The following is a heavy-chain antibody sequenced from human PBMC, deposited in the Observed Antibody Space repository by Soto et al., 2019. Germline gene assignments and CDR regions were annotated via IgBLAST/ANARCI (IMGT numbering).Heavy chain of an antibody. J-gene: IGHJ6*02. CDR1: GFTFSSYG. D-gene: IGHD6-19*01. V-gene: IGHV3-33*01. Sequence: PGGSVRLSCAASGFTFSSYGMHWVRQAPGKGLEWVAVIWYDGSNKYYADSVKGRFTISRDNSKNTLHLQMNSLRAEDTAVYYCARGSGDSVAGTSLAYYYYGMDVWGQGTTVTVSS. CDR2: IWYDGSNK. CDR3: ARGSGDSVAGTSLAYYYYGMDV.